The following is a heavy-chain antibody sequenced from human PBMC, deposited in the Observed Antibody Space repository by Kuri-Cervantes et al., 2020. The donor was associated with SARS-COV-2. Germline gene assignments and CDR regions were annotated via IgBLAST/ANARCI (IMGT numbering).Heavy chain of an antibody. J-gene: IGHJ3*02. V-gene: IGHV4-61*01. CDR3: ARGQWMVKGASHI. D-gene: IGHD6-19*01. CDR2: IYYTGST. CDR1: GGSVSSGTYY. Sequence: SETLSLTCTVSGGSVSSGTYYWSWIRQPPGKGLEYIGYIYYTGSTNYNPSLESRVTMSADTSKNQFSLRLISVTAADTAVYYCARGQWMVKGASHIWGQGTMVTVSS.